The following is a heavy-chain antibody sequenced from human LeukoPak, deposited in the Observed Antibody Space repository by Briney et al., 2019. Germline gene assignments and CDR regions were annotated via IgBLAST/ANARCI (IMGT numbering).Heavy chain of an antibody. J-gene: IGHJ4*02. CDR3: AAEHWRSSSWGYYFDY. CDR1: GFTFTSSA. V-gene: IGHV1-58*01. CDR2: IVVGGGNT. D-gene: IGHD6-13*01. Sequence: SVKVSCKASGFTFTSSAVQWVRQARGQRLEWIGWIVVGGGNTNYAQKFQERVTITRDMSTSTAYMELSSLRSEDTAVYYCAAEHWRSSSWGYYFDYWGQGTLVTVSS.